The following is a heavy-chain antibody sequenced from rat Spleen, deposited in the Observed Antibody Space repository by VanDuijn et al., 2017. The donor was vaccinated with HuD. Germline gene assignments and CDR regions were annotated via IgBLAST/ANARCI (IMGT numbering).Heavy chain of an antibody. CDR2: ISYDGGNT. V-gene: IGHV5-25*01. Sequence: EVQLVESGGGLVQPGRSLKLSCAASGFTFSNYDMAWVRQAPTKGLEWVASISYDGGNTYYRDSVKGRFTISRDNAKSTLYLQMNSLRSEDTATYYCARHGLGSWYFDFWGPGTMVTVSS. CDR1: GFTFSNYD. J-gene: IGHJ1*01. D-gene: IGHD5-1*01. CDR3: ARHGLGSWYFDF.